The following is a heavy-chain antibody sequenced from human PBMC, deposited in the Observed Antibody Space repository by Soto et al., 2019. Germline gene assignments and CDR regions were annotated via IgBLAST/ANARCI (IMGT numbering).Heavy chain of an antibody. Sequence: SLRLSCAASGFTLSSYAMSWVRQAPGKGLEWVSAISGSGGSTYYADSVKGRFTISRDNSKNTLYLQMNSLRAEDTAVYYCAKFDLSGSSYGFDYWGKGTLVTVSS. D-gene: IGHD5-18*01. CDR3: AKFDLSGSSYGFDY. CDR2: ISGSGGST. V-gene: IGHV3-23*01. CDR1: GFTLSSYA. J-gene: IGHJ4*02.